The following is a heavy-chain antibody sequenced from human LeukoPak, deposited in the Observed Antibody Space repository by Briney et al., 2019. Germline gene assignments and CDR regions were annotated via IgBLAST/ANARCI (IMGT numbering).Heavy chain of an antibody. Sequence: GGSLRLSCAASGFTFSSYAMSWVRQAPGKGLEWVGRIRNKANSYTTESAASVKGRFIISRDDSRNSLYLQMNSLKTEDTAVYYCARLGLVRARNYLDYWGQGTLVTVSS. CDR3: ARLGLVRARNYLDY. D-gene: IGHD1-26*01. J-gene: IGHJ4*02. V-gene: IGHV3-72*01. CDR2: IRNKANSYTT. CDR1: GFTFSSYA.